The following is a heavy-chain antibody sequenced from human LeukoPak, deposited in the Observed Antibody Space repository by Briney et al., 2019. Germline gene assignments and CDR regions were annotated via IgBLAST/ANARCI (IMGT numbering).Heavy chain of an antibody. CDR3: ARAYCSGGSCYDSAYWFDP. D-gene: IGHD2-15*01. Sequence: SSETLSLTCTVSGGSISNYYWNWIRQPPGKGLEWIGYIYNSGSTKYNPSLKSRVTISVDTSKNQFPLKLNSVTAADTAVYYCARAYCSGGSCYDSAYWFDPWGQGTLVTVSS. V-gene: IGHV4-59*12. J-gene: IGHJ5*02. CDR2: IYNSGST. CDR1: GGSISNYY.